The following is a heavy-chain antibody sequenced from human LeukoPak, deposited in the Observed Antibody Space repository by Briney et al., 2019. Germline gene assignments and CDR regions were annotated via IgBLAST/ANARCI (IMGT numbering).Heavy chain of an antibody. V-gene: IGHV1-24*01. CDR2: FDPEDGET. J-gene: IGHJ3*02. Sequence: ASVKVSCKVSGYTLTELSMHWVRQAPGKGLEWMGGFDPEDGETIYAQKFQGRVTMTEDTSTDTAYMELSSLRSEDTAVYYCARGRRGRVVVVSGYAFDIWGQGTMVTVSS. CDR3: ARGRRGRVVVVSGYAFDI. CDR1: GYTLTELS. D-gene: IGHD3-22*01.